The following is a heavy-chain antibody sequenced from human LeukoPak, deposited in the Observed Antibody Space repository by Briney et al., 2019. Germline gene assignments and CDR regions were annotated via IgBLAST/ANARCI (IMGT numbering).Heavy chain of an antibody. CDR1: GFTFSTYS. CDR2: ISTNSNYI. CDR3: AIYFCAVAGNGDAFDI. V-gene: IGHV3-21*01. D-gene: IGHD6-19*01. Sequence: GGSLRLSCAASGFTFSTYSMNWVRQAPGKGLEWVSSISTNSNYIYYADSVKGRFTISRDNAKNSLCLQMNSLRAGDTAVYYCAIYFCAVAGNGDAFDIWGQGAMVTVSS. J-gene: IGHJ3*02.